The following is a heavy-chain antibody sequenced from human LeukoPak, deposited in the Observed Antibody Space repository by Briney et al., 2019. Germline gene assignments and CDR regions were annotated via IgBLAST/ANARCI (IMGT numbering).Heavy chain of an antibody. Sequence: GASVKVSCKASGYTFTSYGIRWVRQAPGQGLEWMGWISAYNGNTNYAQKLQGRVTMTTDTSTSTAYMELRSLRSDDTAVYYCARGHYDFWSGYYSLDYWGQGTLVTVSS. J-gene: IGHJ4*02. CDR2: ISAYNGNT. CDR3: ARGHYDFWSGYYSLDY. D-gene: IGHD3-3*01. CDR1: GYTFTSYG. V-gene: IGHV1-18*01.